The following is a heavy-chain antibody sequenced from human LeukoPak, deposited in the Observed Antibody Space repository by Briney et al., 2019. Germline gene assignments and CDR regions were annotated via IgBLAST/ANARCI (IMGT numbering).Heavy chain of an antibody. V-gene: IGHV4-34*01. D-gene: IGHD1-1*01. CDR2: INHSGST. CDR1: GGSFSGYY. Sequence: SETLSLTCAVYGGSFSGYYWSWSRQPPGKGLEWIGEINHSGSTNYNPSLKSRVTISVDTSKNQFSLKLSSVTAADTAVYYCARDHGAGTFDYWGQGTLVTVSS. CDR3: ARDHGAGTFDY. J-gene: IGHJ4*02.